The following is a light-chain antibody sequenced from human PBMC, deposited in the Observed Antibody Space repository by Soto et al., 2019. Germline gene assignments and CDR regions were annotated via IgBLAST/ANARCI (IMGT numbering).Light chain of an antibody. V-gene: IGKV3-15*01. Sequence: MTQSPSTLSGSVGDRVTITCRASQTISSWLAWYQQKPGQAPRLLIHSASARAPGFSARFSASGSGTEFTLTISSLQSEDFAVYYCQQYNNWPWTFGQGTKVEI. J-gene: IGKJ1*01. CDR3: QQYNNWPWT. CDR1: QTISSW. CDR2: SAS.